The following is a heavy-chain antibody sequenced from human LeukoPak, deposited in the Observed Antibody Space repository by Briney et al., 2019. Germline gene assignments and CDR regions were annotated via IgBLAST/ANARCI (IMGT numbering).Heavy chain of an antibody. Sequence: ASVKVSCKVSGYTFTDYYMHWVQQAPGKGLEWMGLVDPEDGETIYAEQFQGRVTITADTSTDTAYMELSSLRSEDTAVYYCATSDSSGYYYLPDDYWGQGTLVTVSS. CDR1: GYTFTDYY. D-gene: IGHD3-22*01. CDR3: ATSDSSGYYYLPDDY. V-gene: IGHV1-69-2*01. J-gene: IGHJ4*02. CDR2: VDPEDGET.